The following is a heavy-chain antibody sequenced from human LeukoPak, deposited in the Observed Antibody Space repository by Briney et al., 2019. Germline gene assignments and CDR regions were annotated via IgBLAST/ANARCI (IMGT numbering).Heavy chain of an antibody. CDR2: TYASGNT. J-gene: IGHJ4*02. D-gene: IGHD1-1*01. CDR3: ARGPGHSFKY. V-gene: IGHV4-30-2*01. CDR1: GGSISSGGYY. Sequence: SETLSHTCNVSGGSISSGGYYWTWIRQPPGKGLELIGFTYASGNTHYNPSLKSRVTVSVDISADMSTTRVSLNLKSVTAADMAIYYCARGPGHSFKYWGQGTRVTVSS.